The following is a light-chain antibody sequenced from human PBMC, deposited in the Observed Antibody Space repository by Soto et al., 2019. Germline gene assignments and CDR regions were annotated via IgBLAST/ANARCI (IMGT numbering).Light chain of an antibody. J-gene: IGLJ1*01. CDR3: CSYAGIYSFV. CDR1: SSDVGGYNH. CDR2: DVT. V-gene: IGLV2-11*01. Sequence: QSALTQPRSVSGSPGQSVTISCTGSSSDVGGYNHVSWYQQHTGKAPKLMIYDVTKRPSGVPDRFSGSKSGNTASLTISGLQAEDEADYYCCSYAGIYSFVFGTGTKLTVL.